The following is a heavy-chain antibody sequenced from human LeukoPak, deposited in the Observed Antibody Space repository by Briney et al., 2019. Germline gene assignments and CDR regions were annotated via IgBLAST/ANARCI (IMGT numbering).Heavy chain of an antibody. J-gene: IGHJ4*02. V-gene: IGHV1-46*01. CDR2: INPSGGST. D-gene: IGHD1-1*01. Sequence: ASVKGSCKASGYTFTSYYMHWVRQAPGQGLEWMGIINPSGGSTSYAEKFQGRATMTRDTSTSTVYMELSSLRFEDTAVYYCARGYNWNDPGDYWGQGTLVTVSS. CDR1: GYTFTSYY. CDR3: ARGYNWNDPGDY.